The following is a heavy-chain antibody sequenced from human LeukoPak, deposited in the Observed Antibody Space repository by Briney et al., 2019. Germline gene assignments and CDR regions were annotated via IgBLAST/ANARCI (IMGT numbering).Heavy chain of an antibody. CDR3: ARDEARYSAGYYPNWFDP. V-gene: IGHV1-18*01. D-gene: IGHD3-22*01. Sequence: GGSVKVSCKASGYTFTSYGISWVRQAPGQGLEWMGWISGYNGYTHYANSHQGRVTMTTDTSTSTAYMELRRLRSDDTAVYYCARDEARYSAGYYPNWFDPWGQGTLVTVSS. J-gene: IGHJ5*02. CDR1: GYTFTSYG. CDR2: ISGYNGYT.